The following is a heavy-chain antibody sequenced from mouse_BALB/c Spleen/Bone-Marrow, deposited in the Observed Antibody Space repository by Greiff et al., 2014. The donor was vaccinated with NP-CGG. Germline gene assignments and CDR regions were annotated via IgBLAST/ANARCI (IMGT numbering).Heavy chain of an antibody. Sequence: QVQLQQSGPELVKPGASVRISCKASGYTFTNYYIHWVKQMPGQGLEWIGWIYPGNVNSKYNEKFKGKATLTADKSSSTAYMQLSSLTSEDSAVYFCAREADWNSDYWGQGTPLTVSS. J-gene: IGHJ2*01. V-gene: IGHV1S56*01. CDR2: IYPGNVNS. D-gene: IGHD2-13*01. CDR1: GYTFTNYY. CDR3: AREADWNSDY.